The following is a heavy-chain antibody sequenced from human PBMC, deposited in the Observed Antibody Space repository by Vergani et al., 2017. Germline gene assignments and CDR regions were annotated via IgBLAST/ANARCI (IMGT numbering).Heavy chain of an antibody. V-gene: IGHV3-33*01. CDR3: TRMSNLRFDY. J-gene: IGHJ4*02. CDR1: GFTFSTYA. D-gene: IGHD1-14*01. CDR2: IYYDGSKK. Sequence: QVQLVESGGDVVQPGRSLRLSCTSSGFTFSTYAMHWVRQAPGKGLEWVAIIYYDGSKKYYADSVKGRFTISRDNSRNTLDLLMSSLRAEDTAIYYSTRMSNLRFDYWGQGTLVTVSS.